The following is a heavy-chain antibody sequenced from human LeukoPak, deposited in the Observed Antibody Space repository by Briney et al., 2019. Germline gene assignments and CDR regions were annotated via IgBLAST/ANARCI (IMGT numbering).Heavy chain of an antibody. CDR1: GFTFSSYW. CDR3: ARDPDIAAAAYYFDY. V-gene: IGHV3-74*01. Sequence: GGSLRLSCAASGFTFSSYWMHWVRQAPGKGLVWVSRINSDGSSTSYADSVKGRFTISRDNAKNTLYLQMNSLRAEDTAVYYCARDPDIAAAAYYFDYWGQGTLVTVSS. D-gene: IGHD6-13*01. J-gene: IGHJ4*02. CDR2: INSDGSST.